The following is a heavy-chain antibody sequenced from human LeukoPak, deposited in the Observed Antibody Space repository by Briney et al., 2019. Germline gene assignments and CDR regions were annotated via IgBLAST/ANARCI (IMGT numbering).Heavy chain of an antibody. CDR1: GYTFTSYG. CDR2: ISVYNGNT. CDR3: AREYCSGGSCYSADY. J-gene: IGHJ4*02. V-gene: IGHV1-18*01. Sequence: AAVKVSCKASGYTFTSYGISWVRQAPGQGLEWMGWISVYNGNTNYAQKLQGRVTMTTDTSTSTAYMELRSLRSDDTAVYYCAREYCSGGSCYSADYWGQGTLVTVSS. D-gene: IGHD2-15*01.